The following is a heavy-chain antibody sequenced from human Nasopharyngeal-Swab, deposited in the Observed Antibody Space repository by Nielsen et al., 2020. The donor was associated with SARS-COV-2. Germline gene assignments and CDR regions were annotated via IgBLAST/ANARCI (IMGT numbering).Heavy chain of an antibody. CDR2: INPTGGST. J-gene: IGHJ6*03. CDR3: ARSGRITIFGVFINYYYYMDV. D-gene: IGHD3-3*01. V-gene: IGHV1-46*01. Sequence: WARQAPGQGLEWMGIINPTGGSTSYAQKFQGRVTMTRDTSTSTVYMELSSLRSEDTAVYYCARSGRITIFGVFINYYYYMDVWGKGTTVTVSS.